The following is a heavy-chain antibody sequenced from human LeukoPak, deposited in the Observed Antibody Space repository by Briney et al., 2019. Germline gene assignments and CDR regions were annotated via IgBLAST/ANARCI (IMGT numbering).Heavy chain of an antibody. CDR2: IYTSGST. V-gene: IGHV4-4*07. D-gene: IGHD1-26*01. J-gene: IGHJ3*02. Sequence: KPSETLSLTCTVSGASISSYYWSWIRQPAGKGPEWIGRIYTSGSTNYNPSLKSRVTISVDTSKNQISLKLSSVTAADTAVYFCAKEGMGSEATTADVAFDIWGQGTLVTVSS. CDR1: GASISSYY. CDR3: AKEGMGSEATTADVAFDI.